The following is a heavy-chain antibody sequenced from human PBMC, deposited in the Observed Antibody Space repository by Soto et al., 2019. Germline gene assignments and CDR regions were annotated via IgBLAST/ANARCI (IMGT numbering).Heavy chain of an antibody. CDR3: ARGGSITMDV. V-gene: IGHV3-21*01. Sequence: EVQLVESGGGLVKPGGSLRLSCAASGFTFSSYSMNWVRQAPGKGLEWVSSVSGTSTYIYYADSVKGRYTVSRDNAKNSLHLQMHSLRADDTAVYYCARGGSITMDVWGQGTTVTVSS. CDR2: VSGTSTYI. CDR1: GFTFSSYS. J-gene: IGHJ6*02.